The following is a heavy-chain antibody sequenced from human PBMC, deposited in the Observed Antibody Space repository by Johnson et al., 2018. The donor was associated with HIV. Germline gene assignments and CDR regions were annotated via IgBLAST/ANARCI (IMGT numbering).Heavy chain of an antibody. J-gene: IGHJ3*02. D-gene: IGHD1-26*01. CDR2: INWIGGST. CDR1: GFTFSSYD. CDR3: ARDRGGGSYHDAFDI. Sequence: QVQLVESGGGLVQPGGSLRLSCAASGFTFSSYDMHWVRQAPGKGLEWVSGINWIGGSTGYADSVKGRFTTSRDNSKNTMYLQMNSLRAEDTAVYYCARDRGGGSYHDAFDIWGQGTMVTVSS. V-gene: IGHV3-NL1*01.